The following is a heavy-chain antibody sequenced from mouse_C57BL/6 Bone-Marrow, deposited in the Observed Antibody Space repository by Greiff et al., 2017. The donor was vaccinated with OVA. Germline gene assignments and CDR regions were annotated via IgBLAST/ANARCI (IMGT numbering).Heavy chain of an antibody. V-gene: IGHV1-62-2*01. J-gene: IGHJ2*01. D-gene: IGHD2-4*01. CDR2: FYPGSGSI. Sequence: VKLMESGAELVKPGASVKLSCKASGYTFTEYTIHWVKQRSGQGLEWIGWFYPGSGSIKYNEKFKDKATLTADKSSSTVYMELSRLTSEDSAVYFCARHEDDYDRGYYFDYWGQGTTLTVSS. CDR3: ARHEDDYDRGYYFDY. CDR1: GYTFTEYT.